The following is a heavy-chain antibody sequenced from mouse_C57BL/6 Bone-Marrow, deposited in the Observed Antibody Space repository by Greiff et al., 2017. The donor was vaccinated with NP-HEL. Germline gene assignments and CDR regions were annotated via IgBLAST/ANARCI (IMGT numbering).Heavy chain of an antibody. D-gene: IGHD1-1*02. CDR3: ARYGYYAMDY. CDR2: IDPSDSYT. J-gene: IGHJ4*01. Sequence: VKLQQPGAELVRPGTSVKLSCKASGYTFTSYWMHWVKQRPGQGLEWIGVIDPSDSYTNYNQKFKGKATLTVDTSSSTAYMQLSSLTSEDSAVYYCARYGYYAMDYWGQGTSVTVSS. CDR1: GYTFTSYW. V-gene: IGHV1-59*01.